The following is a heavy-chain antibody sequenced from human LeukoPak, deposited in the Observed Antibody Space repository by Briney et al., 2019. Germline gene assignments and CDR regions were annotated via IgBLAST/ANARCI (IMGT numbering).Heavy chain of an antibody. CDR1: GFTFSSYA. D-gene: IGHD1-26*01. Sequence: PGGSLRLSCAASGFTFSSYAMSWVRQAPGKGLEWVSAISGSGGSTYYADSVKGRFTISRDNSKNTLYLQMNSLRAEDTAIYYCAKDRRIVGASDFDYWGQGTLVTVSS. CDR2: ISGSGGST. V-gene: IGHV3-23*01. CDR3: AKDRRIVGASDFDY. J-gene: IGHJ4*02.